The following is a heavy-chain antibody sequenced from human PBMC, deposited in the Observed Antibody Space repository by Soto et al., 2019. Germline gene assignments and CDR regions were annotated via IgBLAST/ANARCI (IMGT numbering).Heavy chain of an antibody. V-gene: IGHV3-74*01. CDR2: ISPDGSVT. Sequence: PGGSLRLSCAASGVTVSGHWMHWVRQEPGRGLVWVSLISPDGSVTTYADSVKGRFTISRDNAKNTLTLQMNSLRAEDTAVYYCARGINYAMDVWGQGTTVTVS. J-gene: IGHJ6*02. CDR3: ARGINYAMDV. CDR1: GVTVSGHW.